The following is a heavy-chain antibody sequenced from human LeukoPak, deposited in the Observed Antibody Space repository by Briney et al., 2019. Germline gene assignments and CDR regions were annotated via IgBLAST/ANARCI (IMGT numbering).Heavy chain of an antibody. CDR2: ISAYSGIT. D-gene: IGHD2-21*01. CDR1: GYTFTSHG. Sequence: GASVKVSCKASGYTFTSHGITWVRQAPGQGLEWMGWISAYSGITNYAQKLQGRVTMTTDTSTSTAYMELRSLRSDDTAVYYCARESGRDFADWGQGTLVTVSS. J-gene: IGHJ4*02. CDR3: ARESGRDFAD. V-gene: IGHV1-18*01.